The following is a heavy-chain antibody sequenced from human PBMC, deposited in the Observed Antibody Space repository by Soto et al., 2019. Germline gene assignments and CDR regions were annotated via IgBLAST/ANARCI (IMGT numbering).Heavy chain of an antibody. Sequence: EGSLRLSCAASGFTFSNAWMSWVRQAPGKGLEWVGRIKSKTDGGTTDYAAPVKGRFTISRDDSKNTLYLQMNSLKTEDTAVYYCTTDIGGSSSVWFDPWGQGTLVTVSS. CDR3: TTDIGGSSSVWFDP. J-gene: IGHJ5*02. D-gene: IGHD6-6*01. V-gene: IGHV3-15*01. CDR1: GFTFSNAW. CDR2: IKSKTDGGTT.